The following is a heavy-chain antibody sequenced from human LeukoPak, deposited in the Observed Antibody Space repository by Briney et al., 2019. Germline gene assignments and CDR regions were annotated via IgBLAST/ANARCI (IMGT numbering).Heavy chain of an antibody. J-gene: IGHJ4*02. V-gene: IGHV4-4*02. CDR2: IYHSGST. CDR1: GGSISSSNW. D-gene: IGHD3-16*02. CDR3: ARDRQYYDYVWGSYRYKDPKYYFDY. Sequence: SGTLSLTCAVSGGSISSSNWWSWVRQPPGKGLEWIGEIYHSGSTNYNPSLKSRVTISVDTSKNQFSLKLSSVTAADTAVYYCARDRQYYDYVWGSYRYKDPKYYFDYWGQGTLVTVSS.